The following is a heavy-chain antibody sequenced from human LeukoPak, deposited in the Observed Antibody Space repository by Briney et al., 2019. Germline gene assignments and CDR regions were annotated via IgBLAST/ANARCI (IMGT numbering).Heavy chain of an antibody. V-gene: IGHV3-23*01. Sequence: GGSLRLSCAASGFTFSSYAMSWLRQTPQKGLEWVSGISVTGDMTYYTDSVKGRFTISRDNSRTTLYLQLSSLRADDTAVYFCSKSQSTRLPFQYHFYLWGQGAQVIASP. D-gene: IGHD2-2*01. CDR1: GFTFSSYA. CDR3: SKSQSTRLPFQYHFYL. CDR2: ISVTGDMT. J-gene: IGHJ4*02.